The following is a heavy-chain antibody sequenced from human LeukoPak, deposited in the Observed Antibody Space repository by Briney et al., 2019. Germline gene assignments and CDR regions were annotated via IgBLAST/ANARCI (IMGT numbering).Heavy chain of an antibody. CDR3: ARALSSGHTPIDY. CDR1: GGSISSYY. Sequence: PSETLSLTCTVSGGSISSYYWSWIRQPPGKGLEWIGYIYYSGSTNYNPSLKSRVTISVDTSKNQFSLKLSSVTAADTAVYYCARALSSGHTPIDYWGQGTLVTVSS. V-gene: IGHV4-59*01. D-gene: IGHD3-22*01. CDR2: IYYSGST. J-gene: IGHJ4*02.